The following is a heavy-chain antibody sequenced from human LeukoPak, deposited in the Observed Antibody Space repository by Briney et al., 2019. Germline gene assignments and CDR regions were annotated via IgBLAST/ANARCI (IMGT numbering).Heavy chain of an antibody. CDR2: ISGSGGST. V-gene: IGHV3-23*01. Sequence: GGSLRLSCAASGFTFSSYAMSWVRQAPGKGLEWVSAISGSGGSTYYADSVKGRFTISRDNSKNTLYLQMNSLRAEDTAVYYCAKDLNRFYDYGGNALDDWGQGTLVTVSS. CDR3: AKDLNRFYDYGGNALDD. D-gene: IGHD4-23*01. CDR1: GFTFSSYA. J-gene: IGHJ4*02.